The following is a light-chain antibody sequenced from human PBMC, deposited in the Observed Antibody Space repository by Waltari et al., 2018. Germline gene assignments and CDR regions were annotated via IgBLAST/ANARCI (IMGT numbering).Light chain of an antibody. J-gene: IGKJ3*01. CDR2: WAS. CDR3: QQYYSIPIT. V-gene: IGKV4-1*01. Sequence: DIVMTQSPDSLAVSMGERATINCKSSQSVLYCSNNKNYLAWYQQKPGQPPKLLIYWASTRGSGVPDRFSGSWSGTDFTLTISSLQAEDVAVYYCQQYYSIPITFGPGTKVDIK. CDR1: QSVLYCSNNKNY.